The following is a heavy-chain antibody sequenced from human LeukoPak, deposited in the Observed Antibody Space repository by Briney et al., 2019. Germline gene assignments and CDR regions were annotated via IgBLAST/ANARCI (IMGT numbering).Heavy chain of an antibody. D-gene: IGHD1-26*01. CDR2: VFHSGIT. CDR3: ARGALKWELLPIRARKSYYFDY. CDR1: GYSISSGYY. V-gene: IGHV4-38-2*02. J-gene: IGHJ4*02. Sequence: SKTLSLTCSVSGYSISSGYYWGWIRQPPGKGLEWIGSVFHSGITYYKPSLKSRVTISVDTSKNHFSLKLSSVTAADTAVYYCARGALKWELLPIRARKSYYFDYWGQGTLVTVSS.